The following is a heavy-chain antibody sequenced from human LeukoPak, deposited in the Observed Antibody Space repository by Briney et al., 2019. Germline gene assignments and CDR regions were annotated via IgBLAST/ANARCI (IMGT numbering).Heavy chain of an antibody. CDR1: GGSFSVYY. CDR2: INHSGST. D-gene: IGHD3-22*01. Sequence: SETLSLTCAVYGGSFSVYYWSWIRQPPGKGLEWIGEINHSGSTNYNPSLKSRVTISVDTSKNQFSLRLSSVTAADTAVYYCARGRGRYYYDSSIDPWGEGTLVTVSS. CDR3: ARGRGRYYYDSSIDP. J-gene: IGHJ5*02. V-gene: IGHV4-34*01.